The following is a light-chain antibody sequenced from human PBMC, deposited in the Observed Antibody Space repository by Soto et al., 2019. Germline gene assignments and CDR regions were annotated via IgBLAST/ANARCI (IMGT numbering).Light chain of an antibody. J-gene: IGKJ4*01. CDR3: QQRSNWPPT. CDR1: RRVNTY. Sequence: ETVLTQSPGTLSLSPGDRATLSCRASRRVNTYLAWYQQKSGQAPRLLIFDASNRAAGTPARFSGSGSGTDFTLTISRLEPEDFGVYYCQQRSNWPPTFGGGTKVDIK. CDR2: DAS. V-gene: IGKV3-11*01.